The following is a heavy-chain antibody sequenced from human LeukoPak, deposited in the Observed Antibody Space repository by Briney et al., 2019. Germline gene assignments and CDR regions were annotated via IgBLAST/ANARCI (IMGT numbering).Heavy chain of an antibody. CDR1: GFIFGSYG. D-gene: IGHD7-27*01. CDR2: IWYDGSNK. Sequence: GGSLSLSCAASGFIFGSYGMHRVRQAPGKGLEWVAAIWYDGSNKYYADSVKGRFSISRDNSNNTLSLHLNSLRVDDTAFYYCVRGNWESVASDYWGQGTLVTVSS. CDR3: VRGNWESVASDY. J-gene: IGHJ4*02. V-gene: IGHV3-33*01.